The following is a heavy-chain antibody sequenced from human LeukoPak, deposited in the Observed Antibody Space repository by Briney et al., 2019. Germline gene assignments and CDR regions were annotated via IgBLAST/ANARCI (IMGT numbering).Heavy chain of an antibody. CDR2: IYPGDSDT. J-gene: IGHJ4*02. V-gene: IGHV5-51*01. CDR3: ARSEGGYGSNPCNY. Sequence: GGSLQISCKGSGYTFTSYWIGWVRPVPGKGLGGMGIIYPGDSDTRYSPSFQGQVTISADRSLSTAYLQWSSLKASDTAMYYCARSEGGYGSNPCNYWGQGTLVTVYS. CDR1: GYTFTSYW. D-gene: IGHD4-23*01.